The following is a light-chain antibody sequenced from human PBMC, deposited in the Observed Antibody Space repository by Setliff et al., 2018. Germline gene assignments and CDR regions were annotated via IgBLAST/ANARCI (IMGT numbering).Light chain of an antibody. Sequence: QSALAQPASVSGSPGQSITISCTGTSSDVGNYNYVSWYQQHPGKAPKLMIYDVSKRPSGVSNRFSGSKSGNTASLTISGLQAEDEADYYCQSYDSSLSAYVVFGGGTKVTVL. CDR3: QSYDSSLSAYVV. CDR1: SSDVGNYNY. J-gene: IGLJ2*01. V-gene: IGLV2-14*01. CDR2: DVS.